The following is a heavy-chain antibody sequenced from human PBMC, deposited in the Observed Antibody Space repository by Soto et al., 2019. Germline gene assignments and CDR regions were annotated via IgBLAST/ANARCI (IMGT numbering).Heavy chain of an antibody. D-gene: IGHD3-22*01. CDR2: FDPEDGET. V-gene: IGHV1-24*01. CDR1: GYTLTELS. Sequence: GASVKVSCKVSGYTLTELSMHWVRQAPGKGLEWMGGFDPEDGETIYAQKFQGRVTMTEDTSTDTAYMELSSLRSEDTAVYYCATVTYYYDSSGSPGGWFDPWGQGTLVTVSS. J-gene: IGHJ5*02. CDR3: ATVTYYYDSSGSPGGWFDP.